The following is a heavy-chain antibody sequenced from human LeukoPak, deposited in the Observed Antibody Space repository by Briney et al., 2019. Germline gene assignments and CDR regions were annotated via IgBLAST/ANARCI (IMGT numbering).Heavy chain of an antibody. D-gene: IGHD2-21*02. CDR1: GFTFSNYA. V-gene: IGHV3-23*01. CDR2: SSASGGDT. CDR3: TKDPRGVATPRVY. J-gene: IGHJ4*02. Sequence: PGGSLTLACPASGFTFSNYAMIWVRPPEGSGMEWEASSSASGGDTYYLDSVTGRFIIARDNSKSTLYLQMNSLRAKDTAVYYGTKDPRGVATPRVYWGQGILVTVSS.